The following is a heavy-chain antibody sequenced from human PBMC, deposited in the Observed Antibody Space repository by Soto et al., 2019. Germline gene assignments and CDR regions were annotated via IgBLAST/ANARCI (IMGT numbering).Heavy chain of an antibody. CDR3: ARDRGGIVVASNPLGEWFDP. J-gene: IGHJ5*02. CDR2: MSQSGTT. CDR1: GGSIGSYF. Sequence: SENLSLTCTVSGGSIGSYFWSWIRQPPGKGLEWIGHMSQSGTTSDNPSLRSRATISVDTSKNQFALKLTSVTAADTAVYYCARDRGGIVVASNPLGEWFDPWGPGTLVTVSS. D-gene: IGHD2-15*01. V-gene: IGHV4-59*01.